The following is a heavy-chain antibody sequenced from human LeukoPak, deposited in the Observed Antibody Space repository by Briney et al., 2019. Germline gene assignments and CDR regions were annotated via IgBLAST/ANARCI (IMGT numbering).Heavy chain of an antibody. CDR2: ISGSGGST. CDR3: AKDVDSSSWYGPFDP. V-gene: IGHV3-23*01. D-gene: IGHD6-13*01. Sequence: PGGSLRLSCAASGFTFSSYAMSWVRQAPGKGLEWGSAISGSGGSTYYADSVKGRFTISRDNSKNTLYLQMNSLRAEDTAVYYCAKDVDSSSWYGPFDPWGQGTLVTVSS. CDR1: GFTFSSYA. J-gene: IGHJ5*02.